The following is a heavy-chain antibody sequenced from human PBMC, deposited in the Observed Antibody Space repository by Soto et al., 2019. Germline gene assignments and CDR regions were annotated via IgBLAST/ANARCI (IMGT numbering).Heavy chain of an antibody. CDR3: ARVGGSPTTGFDY. CDR1: GGSISSYY. J-gene: IGHJ4*02. Sequence: QVQLQESGPGLVKPSETLSLTCTVSGGSISSYYWTWIRQSPGKGLEWIGYISNSGSTNYNPSLKSRTXISXDXCKNQFSLEVRAVTGADTAVYYCARVGGSPTTGFDYWGQGTLVTVSS. CDR2: ISNSGST. D-gene: IGHD1-1*01. V-gene: IGHV4-59*01.